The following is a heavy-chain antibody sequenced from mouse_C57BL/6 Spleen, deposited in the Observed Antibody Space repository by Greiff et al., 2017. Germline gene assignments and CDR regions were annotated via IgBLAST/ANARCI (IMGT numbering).Heavy chain of an antibody. D-gene: IGHD1-1*01. Sequence: QVQLQQPGAELVRPGSSVKLSCKASGYTFTSYWMHWVKQRPIQGLEWIGNIDPSDSETHYNQKFKDKATLTVDKSSSTAYMQLSSLTSEDSAVYYCARSDYYGSSPYYDAMDYWGQGTSVTVSS. CDR1: GYTFTSYW. V-gene: IGHV1-52*01. CDR3: ARSDYYGSSPYYDAMDY. CDR2: IDPSDSET. J-gene: IGHJ4*01.